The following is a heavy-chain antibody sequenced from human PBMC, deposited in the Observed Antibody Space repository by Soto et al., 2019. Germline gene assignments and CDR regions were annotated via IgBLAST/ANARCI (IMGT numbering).Heavy chain of an antibody. CDR1: GYTFFTYD. D-gene: IGHD5-12*01. J-gene: IGHJ5*02. CDR3: ARHHGPTTSENWFDP. CDR2: ISTYSGDT. V-gene: IGHV1-18*01. Sequence: QVHLVQSGVEVKTPGASVKVSCQASGYTFFTYDISWVRQAPGQGLEWMGWISTYSGDTKYAQKFQGRVTMTTDTSTNTAYLELRSPRSDDTAVYYCARHHGPTTSENWFDPWGQGTLVTVSS.